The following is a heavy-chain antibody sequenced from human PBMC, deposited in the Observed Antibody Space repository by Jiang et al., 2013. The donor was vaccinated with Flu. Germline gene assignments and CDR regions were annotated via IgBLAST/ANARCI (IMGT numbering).Heavy chain of an antibody. V-gene: IGHV1-18*01. CDR2: ISAYNGNT. D-gene: IGHD3-10*01. Sequence: MGWISAYNGNTNYAQKLQGRVTMTTDTSTSTAYMELRSLRSDDTAVYYCARDSEYYYGSGGDFPGMDVWGQGTTVTVSS. J-gene: IGHJ6*02. CDR3: ARDSEYYYGSGGDFPGMDV.